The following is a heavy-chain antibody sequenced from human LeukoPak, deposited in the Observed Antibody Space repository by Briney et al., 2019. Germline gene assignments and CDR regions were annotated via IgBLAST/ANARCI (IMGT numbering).Heavy chain of an antibody. Sequence: NPGGSLRLSCAASGFTFSSYAMSWVRQAPGKGLEWVSSISSSSSYIYYADSVKGRFTISRDNARNSLFLQMNSLRAEDTAVYHCARGGRSTYFDWSPDYWGQGTLVTVSS. V-gene: IGHV3-21*01. J-gene: IGHJ4*02. CDR2: ISSSSSYI. CDR1: GFTFSSYA. D-gene: IGHD3-9*01. CDR3: ARGGRSTYFDWSPDY.